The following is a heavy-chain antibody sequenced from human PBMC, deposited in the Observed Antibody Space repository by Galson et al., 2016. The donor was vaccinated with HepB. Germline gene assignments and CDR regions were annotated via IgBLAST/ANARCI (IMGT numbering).Heavy chain of an antibody. D-gene: IGHD7-27*01. CDR2: VAYDGSNK. V-gene: IGHV3-30*18. CDR1: GFSFDDCA. J-gene: IGHJ4*02. Sequence: SLRLSCAASGFSFDDCAMHWVRQAPAKGLEWVAAVAYDGSNKYYTDSVRGRFAISRDNSKNTLYLQMDSLRTEDTAVYYCAKSLGVRGDYFDYWGQGTLVTVSS. CDR3: AKSLGVRGDYFDY.